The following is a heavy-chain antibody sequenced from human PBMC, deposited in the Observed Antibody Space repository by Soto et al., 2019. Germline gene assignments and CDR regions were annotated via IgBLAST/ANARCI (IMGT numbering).Heavy chain of an antibody. Sequence: QLQLQESGPGLVKPSETLSLTCTVSGGSISSSSYYWGWIRQPPGKGLEWIGCIYYSGSTYYNPSLKSRVNISVDTSKNQFSLKLSSVTAADTAVYYCARLGSYYYYGMDVWGQGTTVTVSS. CDR2: IYYSGST. CDR1: GGSISSSSYY. CDR3: ARLGSYYYYGMDV. V-gene: IGHV4-39*01. D-gene: IGHD2-15*01. J-gene: IGHJ6*02.